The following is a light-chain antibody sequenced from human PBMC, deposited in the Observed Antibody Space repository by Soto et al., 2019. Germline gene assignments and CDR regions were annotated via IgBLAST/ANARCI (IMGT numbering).Light chain of an antibody. CDR3: TSYTTSTTYV. J-gene: IGLJ1*01. CDR1: SSDVGGYNF. Sequence: QSVLTQPASVSGSPGQSITISCTGTSSDVGGYNFVSWYQQHPGKAPKLMIYDVSNRPSGASNRFSGSKSGNTASLTISGLQFEDEADYYCTSYTTSTTYVFGTGTKVTVL. V-gene: IGLV2-14*01. CDR2: DVS.